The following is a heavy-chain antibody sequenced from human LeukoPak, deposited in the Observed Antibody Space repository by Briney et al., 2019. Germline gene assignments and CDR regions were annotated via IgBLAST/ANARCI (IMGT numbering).Heavy chain of an antibody. CDR1: GFSLSNAKLG. J-gene: IGHJ5*02. CDR2: VFSNYEK. D-gene: IGHD2-15*01. V-gene: IGHV2-26*01. CDR3: ARIGLSGQDWFDP. Sequence: SGPTLVKPTETLTLTCTVSGFSLSNAKLGVSWIRQPPGKALEWLSHVFSNYEKSYTTSLKSRLTISTDTSKSQVVLTMTNMATVDTATYYCARIGLSGQDWFDPWGQGTLVTVST.